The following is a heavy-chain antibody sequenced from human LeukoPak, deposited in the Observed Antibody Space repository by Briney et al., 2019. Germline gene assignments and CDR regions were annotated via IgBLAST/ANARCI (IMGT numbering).Heavy chain of an antibody. CDR3: ARGGMGIQLWPFDY. J-gene: IGHJ4*02. Sequence: ASVKVSCKASGYTFTSHYMQWVRQAPGQGLEWMGIMNPSGGSTRYAQKSQGRATMTRDTSTSTVYMELSSLRSEDTAVYFCARGGMGIQLWPFDYWGQGTPVTVSS. D-gene: IGHD5-18*01. CDR1: GYTFTSHY. CDR2: MNPSGGST. V-gene: IGHV1-46*01.